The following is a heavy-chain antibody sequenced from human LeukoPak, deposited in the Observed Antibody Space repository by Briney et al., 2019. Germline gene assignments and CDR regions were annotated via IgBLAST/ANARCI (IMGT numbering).Heavy chain of an antibody. CDR2: ISYSGST. Sequence: KPSETLSLTCTVSGGSISSYFWSWLRQPPGKRLEWIGYISYSGSTDYNPSPKSRVTLSVDTSKNRLSLKLSSVTAADTAVYYCARDYLGGNPDAFDIWGQGTMVTVSS. J-gene: IGHJ3*02. D-gene: IGHD4-23*01. CDR1: GGSISSYF. V-gene: IGHV4-59*12. CDR3: ARDYLGGNPDAFDI.